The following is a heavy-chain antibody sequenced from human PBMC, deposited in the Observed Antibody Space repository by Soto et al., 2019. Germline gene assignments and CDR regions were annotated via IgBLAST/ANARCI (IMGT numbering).Heavy chain of an antibody. CDR2: IGVTST. J-gene: IGHJ3*02. Sequence: EVKLLESGGGLVQPGGSLRLSCVASGFTFSTYAMSWVRQAPGMGLEWVSTIGVTSTFYADSVKGRFTISRDNSNNALYLQMNSLRAGDTAVYYCAKGILVKPPGTRAFDIWGQGTMVIVSS. V-gene: IGHV3-23*01. CDR3: AKGILVKPPGTRAFDI. CDR1: GFTFSTYA. D-gene: IGHD6-13*01.